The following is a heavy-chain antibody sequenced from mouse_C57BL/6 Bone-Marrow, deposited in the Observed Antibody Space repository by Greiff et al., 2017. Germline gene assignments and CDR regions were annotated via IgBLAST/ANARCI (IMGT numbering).Heavy chain of an antibody. J-gene: IGHJ3*01. CDR3: NTGGYYGGFAY. D-gene: IGHD2-3*01. Sequence: QVQLQQPGAELVKPGASVKVSCKASGYTFTSYWMHWVKQRPGQGLEWIGRIHPSDSDTNYNQKFKGKATLTVDKSSSTAYMQLSSLTSEDTAVYYCNTGGYYGGFAYWGQGTLVTVSA. CDR1: GYTFTSYW. V-gene: IGHV1-74*01. CDR2: IHPSDSDT.